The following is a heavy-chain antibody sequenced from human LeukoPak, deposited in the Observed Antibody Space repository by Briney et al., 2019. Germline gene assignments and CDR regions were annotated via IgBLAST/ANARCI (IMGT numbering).Heavy chain of an antibody. V-gene: IGHV3-11*01. CDR1: GFTFSDYY. D-gene: IGHD3-22*01. Sequence: GGSLRLSCAASGFTFSDYYMSWIRQAPGKGLEWVSYISSSGSTIYYADSVKGRFTISRDNAKNSLYLQMNSLRAEDTALYYCARPYYYDSSGYSGVYYFDYWGQGTLVTVST. CDR2: ISSSGSTI. CDR3: ARPYYYDSSGYSGVYYFDY. J-gene: IGHJ4*02.